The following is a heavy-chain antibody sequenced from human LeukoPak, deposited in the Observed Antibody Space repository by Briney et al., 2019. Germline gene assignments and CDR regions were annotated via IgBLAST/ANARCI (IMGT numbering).Heavy chain of an antibody. D-gene: IGHD3-10*01. Sequence: GGSLRLSCAASGFMFSSIWMSWVRRSPTKGLEWVANIKQDGSERYYVDSVKGRFTISRDNAKNSLSLQMNNLRVEDTAVYYCARAGSHWHYVYWGQGTVVTVSS. CDR1: GFMFSSIW. V-gene: IGHV3-7*01. J-gene: IGHJ4*02. CDR3: ARAGSHWHYVY. CDR2: IKQDGSER.